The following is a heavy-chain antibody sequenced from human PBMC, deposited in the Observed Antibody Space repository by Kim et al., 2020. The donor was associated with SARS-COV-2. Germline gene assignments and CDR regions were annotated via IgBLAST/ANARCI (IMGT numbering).Heavy chain of an antibody. CDR3: TREYGDYDNWFDP. J-gene: IGHJ5*01. CDR2: ISSKAYGGTT. V-gene: IGHV3-49*03. Sequence: GGSLRLSCTASGFTFGDYAMSWFSQAPGKGLVWVGFISSKAYGGTTEYAASVKGRFIISRDDSKSIAYLQMNSLKTEDTAVYYCTREYGDYDNWFDPWGQGTLVSVSS. D-gene: IGHD4-17*01. CDR1: GFTFGDYA.